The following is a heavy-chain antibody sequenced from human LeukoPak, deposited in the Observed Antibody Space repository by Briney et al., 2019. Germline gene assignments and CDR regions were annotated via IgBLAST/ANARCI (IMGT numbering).Heavy chain of an antibody. CDR1: GGSISNKY. Sequence: SETLSLTCTVSGGSISNKYWSWIRQPPGKGLEWIGYIYYSGSTNYNPSLKSRVTILVDTSKNQFSLKLSSVTAADTAVYYCARASHDYGDYSHFDYWGQGTLVTVSS. CDR3: ARASHDYGDYSHFDY. D-gene: IGHD4-17*01. V-gene: IGHV4-59*12. CDR2: IYYSGST. J-gene: IGHJ4*02.